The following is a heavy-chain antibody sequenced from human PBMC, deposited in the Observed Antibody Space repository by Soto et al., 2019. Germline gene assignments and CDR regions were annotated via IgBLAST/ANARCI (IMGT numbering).Heavy chain of an antibody. CDR2: ISYDGSNK. V-gene: IGHV3-30-3*01. D-gene: IGHD3-22*01. CDR1: VFTFSSYA. J-gene: IGHJ6*02. Sequence: WSLRLAWAASVFTFSSYAMHWVRQAQGKGREWVAVISYDGSNKYYADSVKGRFTISRDNSKNTLYLQMNSLRAEDTAVYYCARGRRDYDSSGSIQAHYYYYYGMDVWGQGTTVPVSS. CDR3: ARGRRDYDSSGSIQAHYYYYYGMDV.